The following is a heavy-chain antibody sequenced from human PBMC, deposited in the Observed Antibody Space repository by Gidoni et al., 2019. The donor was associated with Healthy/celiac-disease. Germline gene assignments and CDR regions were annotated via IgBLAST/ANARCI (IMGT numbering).Heavy chain of an antibody. D-gene: IGHD4-17*01. CDR2: ISYDGSNK. V-gene: IGHV3-30*03. CDR3: ATGYGAFYDYYGMDA. J-gene: IGHJ6*02. CDR1: GVAFSSYG. Sequence: QVQLVESGGGVVQPGRSLRLSCAASGVAFSSYGIHWVRQAPGKGLEWVAVISYDGSNKYYADSVKGRFTISRDNPKSTLYLQMNSLRAEDTAVYYCATGYGAFYDYYGMDAWGQGTTVTVSS.